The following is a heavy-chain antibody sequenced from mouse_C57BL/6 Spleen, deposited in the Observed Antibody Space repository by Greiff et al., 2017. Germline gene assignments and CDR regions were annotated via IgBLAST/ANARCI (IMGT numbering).Heavy chain of an antibody. V-gene: IGHV5-4*01. D-gene: IGHD2-3*01. CDR1: GFTFSSYA. CDR2: ISDGGSYT. J-gene: IGHJ4*01. Sequence: EVQRVESGGGLVKPGGSLKLSCAASGFTFSSYAMSWVRQTPEKRLEWVATISDGGSYTYYPDNVKGRFTISRDNAKNNLYLQMSHLKSEDTAMYYCARGWLLREDAMDYWGQGTSVTVSS. CDR3: ARGWLLREDAMDY.